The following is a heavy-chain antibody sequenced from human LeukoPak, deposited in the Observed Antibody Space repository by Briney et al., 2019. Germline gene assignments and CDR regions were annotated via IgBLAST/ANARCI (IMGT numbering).Heavy chain of an antibody. V-gene: IGHV3-21*01. CDR1: GFAFSTYS. CDR3: ARDASIYGSGSYFVY. D-gene: IGHD3-10*01. Sequence: GGSLRLSCAASGFAFSTYSMDWVRQAPGKGLEWVSSITGSRSYISYADSVKGRFTISRDNANNSLFLQMDSLRAEDTAVYYCARDASIYGSGSYFVYWGQGTLVTVSS. J-gene: IGHJ4*02. CDR2: ITGSRSYI.